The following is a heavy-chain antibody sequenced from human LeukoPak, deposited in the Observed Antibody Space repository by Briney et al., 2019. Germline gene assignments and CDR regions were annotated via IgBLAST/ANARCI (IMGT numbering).Heavy chain of an antibody. J-gene: IGHJ6*02. Sequence: GGSLRLSCAASGFTFSSYEMNWVRQAPGKGLEWDSYISSSGSTIYYADSVKGRFTISRDNAKNSLYLQMNGLRAEDTAVYYCARELKQLVLKNDYYYGMDVWGQGTTVTVSS. CDR2: ISSSGSTI. V-gene: IGHV3-48*03. D-gene: IGHD6-13*01. CDR3: ARELKQLVLKNDYYYGMDV. CDR1: GFTFSSYE.